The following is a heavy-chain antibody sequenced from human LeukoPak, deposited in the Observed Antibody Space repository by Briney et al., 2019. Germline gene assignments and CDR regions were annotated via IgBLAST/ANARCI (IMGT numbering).Heavy chain of an antibody. V-gene: IGHV1-2*02. CDR2: INPNSGGT. J-gene: IGHJ3*02. CDR3: ARDFWGESGYPDAFDI. D-gene: IGHD3-3*01. CDR1: GYTFTGYY. Sequence: ASVKVSCKASGYTFTGYYMHWVRQAPGQGLEWMGWINPNSGGTNYAQKFQGRLTMTRDMSTSTVYMELSSLRSEDTAVYYCARDFWGESGYPDAFDIWGQGTMVTVSS.